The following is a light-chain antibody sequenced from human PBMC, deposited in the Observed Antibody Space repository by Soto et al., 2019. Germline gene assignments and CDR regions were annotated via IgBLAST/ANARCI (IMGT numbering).Light chain of an antibody. Sequence: QSALTQPASVSGSPGQSITISCTGTSSDVGGYNYVSWYQQYPGKAPKLMIYEVSNRPSGVANRFSGSKSGNTASLTISGLQADDEAYYYCISHRSSSTVVFGGGTKLTVL. CDR3: ISHRSSSTVV. V-gene: IGLV2-14*03. CDR1: SSDVGGYNY. CDR2: EVS. J-gene: IGLJ2*01.